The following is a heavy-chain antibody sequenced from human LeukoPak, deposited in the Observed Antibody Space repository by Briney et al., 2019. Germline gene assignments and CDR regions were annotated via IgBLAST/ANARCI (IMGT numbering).Heavy chain of an antibody. CDR2: INPNSGGT. V-gene: IGHV1-2*06. D-gene: IGHD2-15*01. Sequence: ASVKVSCKASGYTFTGYYMHWVRQAPGQGLEWMGRINPNSGGTNYAQKFQARVTMTRDTSISTAYMELSRLRSDDTAVYYCARTGGYCSGGSCYSNWFDPWGQGTLVTVSS. J-gene: IGHJ5*02. CDR1: GYTFTGYY. CDR3: ARTGGYCSGGSCYSNWFDP.